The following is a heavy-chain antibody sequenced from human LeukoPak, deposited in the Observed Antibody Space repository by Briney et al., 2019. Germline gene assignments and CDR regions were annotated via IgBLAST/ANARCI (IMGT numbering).Heavy chain of an antibody. CDR3: ARSQYITMIVARLCQFDD. J-gene: IGHJ4*02. Sequence: GASVKVSCKASGYTFTSYGISWVRQAPGQGLEWMGWVSAYNGNTKYAQKRQCRVTMTTDTSTSTVYMELSSLRSKDTAVYYCARSQYITMIVARLCQFDDWGQGTLVTVSS. D-gene: IGHD3-22*01. CDR1: GYTFTSYG. CDR2: VSAYNGNT. V-gene: IGHV1-18*01.